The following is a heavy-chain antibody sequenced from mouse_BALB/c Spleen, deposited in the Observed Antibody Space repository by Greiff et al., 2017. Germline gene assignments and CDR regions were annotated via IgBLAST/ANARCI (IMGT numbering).Heavy chain of an antibody. Sequence: EVQLVESGGGLVQPGGSLRLSCATSGFTFTDYYMSWVRQPPGKALEWLGFIRNKANGYTTEYSASVKGRFTISRDNSQSILYLQMNTLRAEDSATYYCARVYSYYFDYWGQGTTLTVSS. CDR3: ARVYSYYFDY. CDR1: GFTFTDYY. D-gene: IGHD1-1*01. V-gene: IGHV7-3*02. CDR2: IRNKANGYTT. J-gene: IGHJ2*01.